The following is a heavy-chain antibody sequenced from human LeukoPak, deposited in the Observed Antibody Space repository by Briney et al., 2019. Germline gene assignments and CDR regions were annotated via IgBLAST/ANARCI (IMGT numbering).Heavy chain of an antibody. Sequence: GASVTVSFTASGYTFTSYDINWVRQATGQGLEWMGWMNPNSGNTGYAQKFQGRVTMTRNTSISTAYMELSSLRSEDTAVYYCARVESRIQLWTRGVRFDPWGQGTLVTVSS. D-gene: IGHD5-18*01. CDR3: ARVESRIQLWTRGVRFDP. CDR1: GYTFTSYD. CDR2: MNPNSGNT. V-gene: IGHV1-8*01. J-gene: IGHJ5*02.